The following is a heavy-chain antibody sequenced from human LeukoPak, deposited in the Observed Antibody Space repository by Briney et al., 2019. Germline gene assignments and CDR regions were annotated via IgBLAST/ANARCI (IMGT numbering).Heavy chain of an antibody. J-gene: IGHJ4*02. CDR3: ARGRPVTYYYFDY. Sequence: GGSLRLSCAASGFTFSSYGMHWVRQAPGKGLEWVAFIRYDGSNKYYADSVKGRFTISRDNSKNTLYLQMNSLRAEDTAVYYCARGRPVTYYYFDYWGQGTLVTVSS. CDR2: IRYDGSNK. D-gene: IGHD2-21*02. V-gene: IGHV3-30*02. CDR1: GFTFSSYG.